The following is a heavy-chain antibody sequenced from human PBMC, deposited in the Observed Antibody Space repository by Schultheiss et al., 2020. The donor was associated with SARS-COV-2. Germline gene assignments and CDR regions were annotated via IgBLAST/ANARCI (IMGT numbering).Heavy chain of an antibody. D-gene: IGHD4/OR15-4a*01. J-gene: IGHJ4*02. CDR2: INHSGST. Sequence: SETLSLTCAVYGGSFSGYYWSWIRQPPGKGLEWIGEINHSGSTNYNPSLKSRVTISVDTSKNQFSLKLSSVTAADTAVYYCARGTGFSRGLWTRWGQGTLVTVSS. CDR1: GGSFSGYY. CDR3: ARGTGFSRGLWTR. V-gene: IGHV4-34*01.